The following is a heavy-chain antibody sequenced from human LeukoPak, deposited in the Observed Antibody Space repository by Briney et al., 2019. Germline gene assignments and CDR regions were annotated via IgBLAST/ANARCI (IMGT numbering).Heavy chain of an antibody. V-gene: IGHV3-7*01. CDR3: ARQGNNWFDP. CDR2: INQDGSEK. J-gene: IGHJ5*02. Sequence: GGSLRLSCAAPGFTFSSYWMTWVRQAPGKGLEWVAKINQDGSEKYYVDSVKGRFIISRDNAKNSLYLQMNSLTAEDTAVYYCARQGNNWFDPWGQGTLVTVSS. CDR1: GFTFSSYW.